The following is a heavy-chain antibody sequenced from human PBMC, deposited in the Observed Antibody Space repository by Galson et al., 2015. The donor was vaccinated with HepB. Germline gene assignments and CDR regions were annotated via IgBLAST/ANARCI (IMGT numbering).Heavy chain of an antibody. Sequence: SLRLSCAASGFTFSSYAMSWVRQAPGKGLEWVSAISGSGGSTYYADSVKGRFTISRDNSKNTLYLQMNSLRAEDTAVYYCANDLLHDSSGYPTDYWGQGTLVTVSS. J-gene: IGHJ4*02. D-gene: IGHD3-22*01. CDR2: ISGSGGST. V-gene: IGHV3-23*01. CDR1: GFTFSSYA. CDR3: ANDLLHDSSGYPTDY.